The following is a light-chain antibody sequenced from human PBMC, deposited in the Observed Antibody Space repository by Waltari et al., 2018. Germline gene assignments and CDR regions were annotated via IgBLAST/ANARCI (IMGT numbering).Light chain of an antibody. J-gene: IGKJ1*01. V-gene: IGKV3-20*01. CDR3: QQYGNSPWT. Sequence: EIVLTQSPGTLSLSLGERATLSCRASRSVANNFVAWYQQNPGQAPRLLIYGPAIRATGVPDRFSVSGSGTDFTLTIFRLEPEDFAVYYCQQYGNSPWTFGQGTKVEIK. CDR1: RSVANNF. CDR2: GPA.